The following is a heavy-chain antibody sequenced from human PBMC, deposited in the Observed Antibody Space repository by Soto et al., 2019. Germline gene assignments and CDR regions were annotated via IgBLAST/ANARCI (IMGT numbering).Heavy chain of an antibody. D-gene: IGHD6-13*01. J-gene: IGHJ4*02. CDR1: GFTFSTYG. CDR3: AKEYGSTWIDH. V-gene: IGHV3-30*18. Sequence: PVGFQRLSCAASGFTFSTYGMHWVRQAPGKGLEWVAAMSYDGTKEYYVDSVKGRFTISRDNSRNTLFLQLNRLRAEDTAVYYCAKEYGSTWIDHWGQGTLVTVSS. CDR2: MSYDGTKE.